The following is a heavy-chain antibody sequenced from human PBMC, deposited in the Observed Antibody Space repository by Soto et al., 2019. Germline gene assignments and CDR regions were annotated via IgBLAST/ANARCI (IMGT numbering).Heavy chain of an antibody. D-gene: IGHD3-10*01. CDR1: GGSFSGYY. Sequence: ETLSLTCAVYGGSFSGYYWSWIRQPPGKGLEWIGEINHSGSTNYNPSLKSRVTISVDTSKNQFSLKLSSVTAADTAVYYCARTGWIRGGALYWGQGTLVTVSS. CDR3: ARTGWIRGGALY. J-gene: IGHJ4*02. CDR2: INHSGST. V-gene: IGHV4-34*01.